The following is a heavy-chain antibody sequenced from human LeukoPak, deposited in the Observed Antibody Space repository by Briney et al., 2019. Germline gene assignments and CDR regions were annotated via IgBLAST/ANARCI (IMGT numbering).Heavy chain of an antibody. Sequence: PSETLSLTCTVSGYSISSGYYWGWIRQPPGKGLEWIGSIYHSGSTYYNPSLKSRVTISVDTSKNQLSLKLSSVTAADTAVYYCARVLRGYSYGYGYYYYMDVWGKGTTVTVSS. CDR2: IYHSGST. CDR3: ARVLRGYSYGYGYYYYMDV. CDR1: GYSISSGYY. V-gene: IGHV4-38-2*02. D-gene: IGHD5-18*01. J-gene: IGHJ6*03.